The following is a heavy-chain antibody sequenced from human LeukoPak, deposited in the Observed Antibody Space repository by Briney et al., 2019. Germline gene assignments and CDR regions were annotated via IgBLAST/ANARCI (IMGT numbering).Heavy chain of an antibody. CDR3: TRDPEALDF. Sequence: PGGSLRLSCAASGFTFSSYSMNWVRQAPGKGLEWISYVTSNSRTIHYADSVKGRFTISRDNGKNSLYLQLDSLRDGDTAVYYCTRDPEALDFWGQGTLVTVSS. CDR2: VTSNSRTI. CDR1: GFTFSSYS. V-gene: IGHV3-48*02. J-gene: IGHJ4*02.